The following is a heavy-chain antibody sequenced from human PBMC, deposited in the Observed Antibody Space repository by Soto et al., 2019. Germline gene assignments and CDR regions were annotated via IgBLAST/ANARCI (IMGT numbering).Heavy chain of an antibody. CDR2: ISNSGDDT. CDR3: AKNGYEYSTSSPWFDP. CDR1: GFTFNNYA. Sequence: HPGGALRLSCAASGFTFNNYAMNWVRQAPGKGLEWVSSISNSGDDTYYPDSVKGRFTISRDNSRNTLFLQMNSLRPEDTAIYYCAKNGYEYSTSSPWFDPWGQGTLVTAPQ. J-gene: IGHJ5*02. D-gene: IGHD6-6*01. V-gene: IGHV3-23*01.